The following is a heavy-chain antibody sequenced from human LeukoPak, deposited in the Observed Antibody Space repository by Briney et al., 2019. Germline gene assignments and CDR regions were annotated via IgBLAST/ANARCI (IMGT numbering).Heavy chain of an antibody. V-gene: IGHV3-30*02. CDR2: IRYDGSEK. J-gene: IGHJ5*02. Sequence: PGGSLRLSCAASGFTFSRHGMHWVRQAPGKGLEWVAFIRYDGSEKYYGDSVKGRFTISRDNSENTLYLQMNSLRPEDTAVYYCARDIRNWFDPWGQGTLVTVSS. CDR3: ARDIRNWFDP. CDR1: GFTFSRHG.